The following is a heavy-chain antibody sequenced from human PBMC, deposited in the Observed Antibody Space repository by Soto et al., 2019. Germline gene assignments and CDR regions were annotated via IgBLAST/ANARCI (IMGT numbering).Heavy chain of an antibody. D-gene: IGHD2-8*01. CDR1: GGTFSSYA. CDR3: ASGGGYCTNGVCRTQNYYYYGMDV. J-gene: IGHJ6*02. Sequence: QVQLVQSGAEVKKPGSSVKVSCKASGGTFSSYAISWVRQAPGQGLEWMGGIIPIFGTAIYAQKFQGRVTITADESTSTAYMELSSLRSEDTAVYYCASGGGYCTNGVCRTQNYYYYGMDVWGQGTTVTVSS. V-gene: IGHV1-69*01. CDR2: IIPIFGTA.